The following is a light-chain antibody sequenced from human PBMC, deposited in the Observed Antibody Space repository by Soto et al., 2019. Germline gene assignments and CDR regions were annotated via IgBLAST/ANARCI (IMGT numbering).Light chain of an antibody. J-gene: IGKJ5*01. CDR1: QSVSSSY. CDR2: GAS. Sequence: EIVLTQSPATLSLSPGERATLSCRASQSVSSSYLAWYQQKPGQAPRLLIYGASSRATGIPARFSGSGSGTDFTLTISSLEPEDFAVYYCQQRRNWPPGITFGQGTRLEIK. V-gene: IGKV3D-20*02. CDR3: QQRRNWPPGIT.